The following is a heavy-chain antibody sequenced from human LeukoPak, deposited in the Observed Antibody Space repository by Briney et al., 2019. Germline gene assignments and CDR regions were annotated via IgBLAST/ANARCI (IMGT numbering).Heavy chain of an antibody. J-gene: IGHJ5*02. CDR1: GGTFSSYA. CDR2: IIPIFDTA. CDR3: ARKLRLGGNWFDP. D-gene: IGHD1-26*01. Sequence: RASVKVSCKASGGTFSSYAISWVRQAPGQGLEWMGRIIPIFDTANYAQKFQGRVTFTADESTSTAYMELSSLRSEDTALYYCARKLRLGGNWFDPWGQGTLVTVSS. V-gene: IGHV1-69*13.